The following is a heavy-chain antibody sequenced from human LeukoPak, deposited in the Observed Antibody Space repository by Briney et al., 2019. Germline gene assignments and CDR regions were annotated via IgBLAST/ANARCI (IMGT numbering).Heavy chain of an antibody. D-gene: IGHD6-13*01. CDR1: GGSISSYY. V-gene: IGHV4-4*07. CDR2: IYTSGST. CDR3: ARSPATGYSSSRGAFDI. J-gene: IGHJ3*02. Sequence: PSETLSLTCTVSGGSISSYYWSWIRQPAGKGLEWIGRIYTSGSTNYNPSLKSRVTMSVDTSKNQFSLKLSSVTAADTAVYYCARSPATGYSSSRGAFDIWGQGTMVTVSS.